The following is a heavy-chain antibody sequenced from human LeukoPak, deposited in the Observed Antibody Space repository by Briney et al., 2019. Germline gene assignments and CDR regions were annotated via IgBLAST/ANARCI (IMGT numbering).Heavy chain of an antibody. CDR3: ARDGFSFWTFSKIYGMDV. CDR2: IWYDGSNK. D-gene: IGHD3/OR15-3a*01. CDR1: GFTFSSYG. V-gene: IGHV3-33*01. Sequence: PGGSLRLSCAASGFTFSSYGMHWVRQAPGKGLEWVAVIWYDGSNKYYADSVKGRFTISRDNSKNTLYLQMNSLRAEDTAVYYCARDGFSFWTFSKIYGMDVWGQGTTVTVSS. J-gene: IGHJ6*02.